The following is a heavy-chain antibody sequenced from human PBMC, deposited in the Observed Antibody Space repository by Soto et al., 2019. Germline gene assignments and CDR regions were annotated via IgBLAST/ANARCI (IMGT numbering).Heavy chain of an antibody. CDR2: IIPIFGTA. CDR3: AVAYCGGDCYPYYYYGMDV. CDR1: GGTFSSYA. Sequence: SVKVSCKASGGTFSSYAISWVRQAPGQGLEWMGGIIPIFGTANYAQKFQGRVTITADESTSTAYMELSSLRSEDTAVYYCAVAYCGGDCYPYYYYGMDVWGQGTTVTVSS. V-gene: IGHV1-69*13. D-gene: IGHD2-21*02. J-gene: IGHJ6*02.